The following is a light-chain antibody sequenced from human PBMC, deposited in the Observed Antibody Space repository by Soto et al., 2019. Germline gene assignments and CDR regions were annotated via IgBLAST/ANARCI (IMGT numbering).Light chain of an antibody. CDR1: QSISGY. J-gene: IGKJ1*01. CDR2: GAS. V-gene: IGKV1-39*01. CDR3: QQSAWTPWT. Sequence: DLQMTQSPSSLSASLGDTVTITCRASQSISGYLAWYQHKPGRAPKVLIYGASSLQSGVPSRFSGSGSGTVFSLTISSLQPEDFATYYCQQSAWTPWTFGQGTKVDVK.